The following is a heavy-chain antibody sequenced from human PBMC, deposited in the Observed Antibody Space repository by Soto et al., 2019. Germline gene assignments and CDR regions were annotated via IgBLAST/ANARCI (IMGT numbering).Heavy chain of an antibody. J-gene: IGHJ4*02. V-gene: IGHV3-23*01. CDR1: GFTFSIYA. Sequence: GGSLRLSCAASGFTFSIYAMSWVRQAPGKGLEWVSGVSGSGGSTYYADSVKGRLTISRDNSKNTLYLQMNSLRGEDTAVYYCAKDSRHSTTWSNYWGQGTLVTVPQ. D-gene: IGHD6-13*01. CDR2: VSGSGGST. CDR3: AKDSRHSTTWSNY.